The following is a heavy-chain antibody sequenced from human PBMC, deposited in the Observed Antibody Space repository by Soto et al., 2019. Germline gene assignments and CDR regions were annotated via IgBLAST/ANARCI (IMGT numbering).Heavy chain of an antibody. D-gene: IGHD3-10*01. CDR2: ISYDGSNK. CDR3: ARPIGSDWFDP. Sequence: QPGGSLRLSCAASGFTFSSYAMHWVRQAPGKGLEWVAVISYDGSNKYYADSVKGRFTISRDNSKNTLYLQMNSLRAEDTAVYYCARPIGSDWFDPWGQGTLVTVSS. V-gene: IGHV3-30-3*01. J-gene: IGHJ5*02. CDR1: GFTFSSYA.